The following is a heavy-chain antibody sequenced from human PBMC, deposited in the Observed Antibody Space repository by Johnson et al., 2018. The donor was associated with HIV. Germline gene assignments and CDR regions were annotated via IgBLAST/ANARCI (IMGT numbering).Heavy chain of an antibody. V-gene: IGHV3-30-3*01. Sequence: QVQLVESGGGVVQPGRSLRLSCAASGFTFSSNAMHWVRQAPGKGLERVVVISYAGSNKSYADSVKGRFTISRDNSKNTLYLQMNSLTAEDTAVYYCARENYDYVWESYRKGGAFDIWGQGTMVTVSS. D-gene: IGHD3-16*02. CDR1: GFTFSSNA. J-gene: IGHJ3*02. CDR3: ARENYDYVWESYRKGGAFDI. CDR2: ISYAGSNK.